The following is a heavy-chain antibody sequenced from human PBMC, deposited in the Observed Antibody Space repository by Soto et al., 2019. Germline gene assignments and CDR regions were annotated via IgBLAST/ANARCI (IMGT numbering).Heavy chain of an antibody. CDR1: EGTFSSYT. V-gene: IGHV1-69*02. CDR2: IIPILAIA. J-gene: IGHJ4*02. D-gene: IGHD3-10*01. Sequence: SVKVSCKASEGTFSSYTISWGRQAPGQGLKLMGRIIPILAIANYAQKFQGRVTITADKSTSTAYMELSSLRSEDTAVYYCARNNIGFPVYGPTVYFDEWDQETLVSV. CDR3: ARNNIGFPVYGPTVYFDE.